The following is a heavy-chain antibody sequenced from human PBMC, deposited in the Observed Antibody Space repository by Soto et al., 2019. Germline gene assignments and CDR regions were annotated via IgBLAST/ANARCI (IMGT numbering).Heavy chain of an antibody. CDR3: GKDGDLKLLQRKITYFYYREV. Sequence: EVKLLESGGGLVQPGGSLRLSCAASGFIFKNFAMTWVRQAQGRGLEWVSAIHIASTSTDYADSVKGRFTISRDESSATLYLQMNNLRADDTALYYSGKDGDLKLLQRKITYFYYREVWCLVTTVTV. V-gene: IGHV3-23*01. CDR2: IHIASTST. CDR1: GFIFKNFA. J-gene: IGHJ6*03. D-gene: IGHD3-10*01.